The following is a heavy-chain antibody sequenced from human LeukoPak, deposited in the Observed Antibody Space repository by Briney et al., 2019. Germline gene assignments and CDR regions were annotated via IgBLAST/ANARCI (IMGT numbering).Heavy chain of an antibody. V-gene: IGHV4-39*07. Sequence: KPSETLSLTCTVSGGSISSSRYYWGWIRQPPGKGLEWIGSIYYSGSTYYNPSRKSRVTISVDTSKNQFSLKLSSVTAADTAVYYCARVMITFGGPNNWFDPWGQGTLVTVSS. CDR1: GGSISSSRYY. J-gene: IGHJ5*02. CDR3: ARVMITFGGPNNWFDP. CDR2: IYYSGST. D-gene: IGHD3-16*01.